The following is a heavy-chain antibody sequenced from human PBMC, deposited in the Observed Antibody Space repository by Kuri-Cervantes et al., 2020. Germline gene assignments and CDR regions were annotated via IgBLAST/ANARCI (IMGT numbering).Heavy chain of an antibody. D-gene: IGHD3-22*01. Sequence: SETLSLTCSISGVSISPYYWSWIRQPPGKGLEWIGSIFYSGNTNYNPSLKSRVTISLDTSKNQFSLKMSSVTAADTAIYYCARDGHDSSGYYGLFDYWGQGTLVTVSS. CDR3: ARDGHDSSGYYGLFDY. J-gene: IGHJ4*02. V-gene: IGHV4-59*12. CDR2: IFYSGNT. CDR1: GVSISPYY.